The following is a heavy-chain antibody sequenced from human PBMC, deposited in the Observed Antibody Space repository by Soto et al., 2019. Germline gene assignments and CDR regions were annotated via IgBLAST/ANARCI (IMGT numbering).Heavy chain of an antibody. V-gene: IGHV3-23*01. D-gene: IGHD2-8*02. CDR2: ISGSGDSP. CDR1: GFFFSSYT. Sequence: EVQLLQSGGGLVQPGESLRLSCAASGFFFSSYTMSWVRQAPGKGLEWVSVISGSGDSPYHADSVQGRFTISRDNPKNTLYLQMNSLRAEDTAIYYYAKARCTSATCYVPDYWGQGTLVTVSS. J-gene: IGHJ4*02. CDR3: AKARCTSATCYVPDY.